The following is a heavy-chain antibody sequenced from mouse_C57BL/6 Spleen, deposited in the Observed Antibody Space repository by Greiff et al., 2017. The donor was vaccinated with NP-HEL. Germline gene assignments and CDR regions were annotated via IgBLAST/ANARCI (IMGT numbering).Heavy chain of an antibody. V-gene: IGHV1-62-2*01. D-gene: IGHD2-4*01. J-gene: IGHJ2*01. CDR1: GYTFTEYT. CDR3: ARHEGYDYVLDY. Sequence: VKVVESGAELVKPGASVKLSCKASGYTFTEYTIHWVKQRSGQGLEWIGWFYPGSGSIKYNEKFRDKATLTADKSSSTVYMGLSRLTSEDSAVYFCARHEGYDYVLDYWGQGTTLTVSS. CDR2: FYPGSGSI.